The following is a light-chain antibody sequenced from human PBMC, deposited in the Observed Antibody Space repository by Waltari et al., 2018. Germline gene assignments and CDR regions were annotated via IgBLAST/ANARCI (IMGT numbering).Light chain of an antibody. Sequence: QSALTQPASVSRSPGQSITISCTGTNSDVGSYNFVSWFQQHRGKAPKLIIYDGSKRPSGISNRFSGSKSGNTASLTISGLQAGDETDYYCCSYAGSSTWVFGGGTKLTVL. CDR3: CSYAGSSTWV. J-gene: IGLJ3*02. CDR1: NSDVGSYNF. V-gene: IGLV2-23*01. CDR2: DGS.